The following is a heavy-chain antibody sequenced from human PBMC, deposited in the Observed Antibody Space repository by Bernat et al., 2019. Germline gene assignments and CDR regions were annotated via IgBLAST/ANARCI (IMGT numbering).Heavy chain of an antibody. Sequence: VQLVESGGGVVQPGRSLRLSCAASGFTFSSYEMNWVRQAPGKGLEWVAYINSGGDTTHYADSVKGRFIISRDNAKNSLHLQMNSLRAEDTAVYYCARETRNPAAIRFTDYWGQGTLVTVSS. J-gene: IGHJ4*02. CDR2: INSGGDTT. CDR1: GFTFSSYE. D-gene: IGHD2-2*02. V-gene: IGHV3-48*03. CDR3: ARETRNPAAIRFTDY.